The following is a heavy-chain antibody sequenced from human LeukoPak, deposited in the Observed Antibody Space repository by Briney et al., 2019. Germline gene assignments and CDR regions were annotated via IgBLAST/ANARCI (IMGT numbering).Heavy chain of an antibody. D-gene: IGHD3-16*01. CDR2: IYHSGST. CDR3: ARGGSWYDS. CDR1: GYSISSGYY. J-gene: IGHJ5*01. Sequence: SETLSLTCTVSGYSISSGYYWGWIRQPPGKGLEWIGSIYHSGSTYYNPSLKSRVTISVDTSKNQFSLKLSSVTAADTAVYYCARGGSWYDSWGQGTLVTVSS. V-gene: IGHV4-38-2*02.